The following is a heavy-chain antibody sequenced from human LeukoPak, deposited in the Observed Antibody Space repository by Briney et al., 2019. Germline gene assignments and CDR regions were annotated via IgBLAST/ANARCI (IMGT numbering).Heavy chain of an antibody. CDR3: AKDHSPPYYYDSSGYSDYIS. CDR2: ISGSGGST. D-gene: IGHD3-22*01. CDR1: GFTFSSYA. V-gene: IGHV3-23*01. J-gene: IGHJ3*01. Sequence: GRSLRLSCAASGFTFSSYAMSWVRQAPGKGLEWVSAISGSGGSTYYADSVKGRFTISRDNSKNTLYLQMNSLRAEDTAVYYCAKDHSPPYYYDSSGYSDYISWGQGTMVTVSS.